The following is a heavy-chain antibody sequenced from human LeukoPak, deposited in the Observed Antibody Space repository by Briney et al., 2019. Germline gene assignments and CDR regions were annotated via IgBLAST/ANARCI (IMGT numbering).Heavy chain of an antibody. CDR3: ARGLGSESYYSY. D-gene: IGHD1-26*01. Sequence: ASVKVSCKASGYTFTSYYIHWVRQAPGQGLEWMGIINPGGGSASYAQNFQGRVSMTRDTSTSTVYMELNNLRSEDTAVYYCARGLGSESYYSYWGQGTLVTVSS. CDR2: INPGGGSA. CDR1: GYTFTSYY. J-gene: IGHJ4*02. V-gene: IGHV1-46*01.